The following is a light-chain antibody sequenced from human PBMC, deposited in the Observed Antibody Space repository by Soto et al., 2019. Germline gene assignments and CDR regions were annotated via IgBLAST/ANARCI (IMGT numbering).Light chain of an antibody. CDR3: QEYGSSRT. Sequence: EVVLTQSPGTLSLSPGERATLTCRASQSVSMTYLAWYQQKPGQAPRLLIYGASSRATGIPDRFSGSVSGTDFTLTISRLERDDFAVYYCQEYGSSRTFGQGTKVEI. CDR2: GAS. V-gene: IGKV3-20*01. CDR1: QSVSMTY. J-gene: IGKJ1*01.